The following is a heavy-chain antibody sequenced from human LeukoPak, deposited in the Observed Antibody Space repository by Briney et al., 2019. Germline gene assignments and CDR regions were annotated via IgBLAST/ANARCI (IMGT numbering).Heavy chain of an antibody. J-gene: IGHJ4*02. CDR3: AKEGRRYFDY. CDR1: GFTFSSYA. Sequence: GGSLRLSCAASGFTFSSYAMNWVRQAPGKGLEWISSISGSGDNTYYADSVKGRFTISRDNSKNTLYLQMNSLRCEDTAVYYCAKEGRRYFDYWGQGNLVTVST. V-gene: IGHV3-23*01. CDR2: ISGSGDNT.